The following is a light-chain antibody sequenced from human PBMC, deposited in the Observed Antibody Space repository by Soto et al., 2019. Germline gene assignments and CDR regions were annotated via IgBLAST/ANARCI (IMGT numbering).Light chain of an antibody. CDR2: HNS. J-gene: IGLJ1*01. CDR3: QSYDSGLSAFYV. Sequence: QSALTQPPSVSVAPGQRVTISCTGSSSNIGAGYDVHWYQQLPGTAPKLLIYHNSDRPSGVPDRFSGSKSGTSASLAITGLQAEDEADYYCQSYDSGLSAFYVFGTGTKVTVL. CDR1: SSNIGAGYD. V-gene: IGLV1-40*01.